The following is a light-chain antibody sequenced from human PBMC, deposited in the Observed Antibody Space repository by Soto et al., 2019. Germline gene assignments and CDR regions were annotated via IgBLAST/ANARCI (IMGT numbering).Light chain of an antibody. CDR3: QHTYRNPPFT. CDR2: ATS. CDR1: QTIDNY. Sequence: DIQMTQSPSSLSASVGDIVTITFRASQTIDNYLNWYQQKPGEAPRLLIYATSSLQSGVPSRFSGSKSGTDFTLTISGLQPEDFATYYCQHTYRNPPFTFGQGTKVDIK. J-gene: IGKJ2*01. V-gene: IGKV1-39*01.